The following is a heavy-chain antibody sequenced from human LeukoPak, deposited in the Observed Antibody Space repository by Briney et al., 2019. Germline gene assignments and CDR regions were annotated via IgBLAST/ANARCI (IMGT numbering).Heavy chain of an antibody. D-gene: IGHD6-13*01. V-gene: IGHV4-59*01. Sequence: SETLSLTCTVSGGSISSYYWSCIRQPPGKGLKWIGYIYYSGSTNYNPSLKSRVTISVDTSKNQFSLKLSSVTAADTAVYYCARGIAIAAAGTTAFDIWGQGTMVTVSS. CDR3: ARGIAIAAAGTTAFDI. CDR2: IYYSGST. CDR1: GGSISSYY. J-gene: IGHJ3*02.